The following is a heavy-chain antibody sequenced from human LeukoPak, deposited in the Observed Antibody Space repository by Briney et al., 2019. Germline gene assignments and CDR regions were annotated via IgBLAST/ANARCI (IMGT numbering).Heavy chain of an antibody. CDR2: IKEDGTEK. Sequence: HPGGSLRLSCAGSGFIFNVYWMTWVRQAPGKGLEWVANIKEDGTEKYYLDSVKGRFTISRDNSENTVYLQMNSLRAEDTAVYYCAKSEVYYFGTSGGFDYWGQGTLVTVAS. D-gene: IGHD3-22*01. J-gene: IGHJ4*02. CDR1: GFIFNVYW. CDR3: AKSEVYYFGTSGGFDY. V-gene: IGHV3-7*01.